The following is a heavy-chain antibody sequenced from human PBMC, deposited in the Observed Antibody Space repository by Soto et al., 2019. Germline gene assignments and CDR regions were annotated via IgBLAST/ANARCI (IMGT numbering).Heavy chain of an antibody. CDR3: AKPLEDIVVVPAAFDY. CDR1: GFTFSSYA. J-gene: IGHJ4*02. D-gene: IGHD2-2*01. CDR2: ISGSGGST. Sequence: PGGSLRLSCAASGFTFSSYAMSWVRQAPGKGLEWVSAISGSGGSTYYADSVKGRFTISRDNSKNALYLQMNSLRAEDTAVYYCAKPLEDIVVVPAAFDYWGQGTLVTVSS. V-gene: IGHV3-23*01.